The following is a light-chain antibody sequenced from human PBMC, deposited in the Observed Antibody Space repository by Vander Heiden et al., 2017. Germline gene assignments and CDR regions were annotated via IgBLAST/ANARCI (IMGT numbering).Light chain of an antibody. V-gene: IGLV2-8*01. Sequence: QSALTHPPSASGSPGQSVTISCTGTSSDVGGYNYVSWYQQHPGKAPKVMIYEVSKRPSGVPDRFSGSKSGNTASLTVSGLQAEDEADYYCSSYAGSNNFGVFGGGTKLTVL. CDR2: EVS. J-gene: IGLJ3*02. CDR1: SSDVGGYNY. CDR3: SSYAGSNNFGV.